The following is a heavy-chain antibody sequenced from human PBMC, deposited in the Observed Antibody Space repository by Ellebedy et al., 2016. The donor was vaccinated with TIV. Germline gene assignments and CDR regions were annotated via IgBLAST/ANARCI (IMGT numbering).Heavy chain of an antibody. J-gene: IGHJ4*02. V-gene: IGHV3-23*01. CDR3: AKDGPVGELYLGWGDFDY. CDR1: GFTFSSYA. Sequence: GESLKISXAASGFTFSSYAMSWVRQAPGKGLEWVSAISGSGGSTYYADSVKGRFTISRDNSKNTLYLQMSSLRAEDTAVYYCAKDGPVGELYLGWGDFDYWGQGTLVTVSS. D-gene: IGHD1-26*01. CDR2: ISGSGGST.